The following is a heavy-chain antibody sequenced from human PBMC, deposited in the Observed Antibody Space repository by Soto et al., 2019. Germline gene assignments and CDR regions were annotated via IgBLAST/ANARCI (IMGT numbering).Heavy chain of an antibody. CDR2: IKEDGSEK. J-gene: IGHJ6*02. Sequence: EVQLVESGGGLVQPGGSLRLSCAASGFTFSSDWMTWVRQXPGKGLEWVANIKEDGSEKYYVDSVKGRFTISRDNAEKSXXLQMXXXXXXXXXXXXXXXXXXXXDSXXQGTTVTVSS. CDR1: GFTFSSDW. CDR3: XXXXXXXDS. D-gene: IGHD2-2*03. V-gene: IGHV3-7*01.